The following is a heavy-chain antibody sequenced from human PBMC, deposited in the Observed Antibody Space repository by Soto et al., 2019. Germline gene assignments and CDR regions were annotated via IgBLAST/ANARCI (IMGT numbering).Heavy chain of an antibody. V-gene: IGHV3-48*02. D-gene: IGHD3-3*01. J-gene: IGHJ4*02. Sequence: EVQLVESGGGLVQPGGSLRLSCAASGFTFSSYSMNWVRQAPGKGLEWVSYISSSSSTIYYADSVKGRFTISRDNAQNSLYLPMNSLRDEDTAVYYCARENDEFWSGYYKVEIDYWGQGTLVTVSS. CDR1: GFTFSSYS. CDR3: ARENDEFWSGYYKVEIDY. CDR2: ISSSSSTI.